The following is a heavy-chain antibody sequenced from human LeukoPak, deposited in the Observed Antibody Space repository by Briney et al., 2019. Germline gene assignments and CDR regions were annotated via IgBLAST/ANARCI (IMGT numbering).Heavy chain of an antibody. CDR3: AKRSVTALYYFDY. V-gene: IGHV3-23*01. J-gene: IGHJ4*02. Sequence: GGSLRLSCTASGFTFASYAMSWVRQAPGKGLEWVSTITGSGGNTLYADSVKGRFTISRDNSKNTLYLQMNSLRAEDTAIYYCAKRSVTALYYFDYGGQGSLVTVPS. CDR1: GFTFASYA. D-gene: IGHD2-21*02. CDR2: ITGSGGNT.